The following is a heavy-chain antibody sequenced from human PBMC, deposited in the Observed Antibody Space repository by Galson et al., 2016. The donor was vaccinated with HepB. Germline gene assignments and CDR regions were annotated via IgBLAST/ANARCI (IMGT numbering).Heavy chain of an antibody. V-gene: IGHV1-69*13. CDR1: GGTFSSDS. D-gene: IGHD3-9*01. Sequence: SVKVSCKASGGTFSSDSISWVRQAPGQGLEWMGGIVPMFGSRKYAQKFQGRVTITADESTTTAYMELTSLRSEDTAVYYCANRDWSRSFDYWGQGTLVTVSS. CDR3: ANRDWSRSFDY. J-gene: IGHJ4*02. CDR2: IVPMFGSR.